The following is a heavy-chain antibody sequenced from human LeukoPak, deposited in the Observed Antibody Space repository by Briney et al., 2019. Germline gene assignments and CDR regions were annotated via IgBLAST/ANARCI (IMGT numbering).Heavy chain of an antibody. D-gene: IGHD7-27*01. CDR1: GGSINNYY. CDR2: IYYRGST. J-gene: IGHJ4*02. Sequence: SETLSLTCTVSGGSINNYYWSWIRQPPGKGLEWIGFIYYRGSTNYNPSLKSRVTISVDTSKNRFSLKLRTVTAADTAVYYCARRPTGDPKFDYWGEGTLVTVSS. V-gene: IGHV4-59*08. CDR3: ARRPTGDPKFDY.